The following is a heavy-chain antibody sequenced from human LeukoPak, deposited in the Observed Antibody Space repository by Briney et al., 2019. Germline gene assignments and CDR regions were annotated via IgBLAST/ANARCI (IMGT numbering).Heavy chain of an antibody. CDR1: GFTFSNAW. J-gene: IGHJ4*02. CDR3: TTTLLVPAAIARGGIVDY. D-gene: IGHD2-2*02. CDR2: IKSKTDGGTT. Sequence: PGGSLRLPCAASGFTFSNAWMSWVRQAPGKGLEWVGRIKSKTDGGTTDYAAPVKGRFTISRDDSKNTLYLQMNSLKTEDTAVYYCTTTLLVPAAIARGGIVDYWGQGTLVTVSS. V-gene: IGHV3-15*01.